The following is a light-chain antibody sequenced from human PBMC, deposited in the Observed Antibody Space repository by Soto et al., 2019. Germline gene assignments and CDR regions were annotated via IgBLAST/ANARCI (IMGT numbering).Light chain of an antibody. V-gene: IGLV2-8*01. CDR1: SSDIGAYDY. J-gene: IGLJ1*01. CDR3: TSHGGANNFYV. Sequence: QSVLTQPPSASGSPGQSVTISCTGTSSDIGAYDYVSWYQQHPGKVPKLIIYEVTKRPSGVPDRFSASKSGNTASLTVSGLQADDEADYYCTSHGGANNFYVFGTGTKLTVL. CDR2: EVT.